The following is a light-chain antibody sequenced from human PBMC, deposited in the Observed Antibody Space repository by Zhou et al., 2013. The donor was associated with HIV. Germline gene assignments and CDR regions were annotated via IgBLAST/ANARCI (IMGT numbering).Light chain of an antibody. CDR3: QQSYSTPQYT. J-gene: IGKJ2*01. CDR2: AAS. Sequence: DIQMTQSPSSLSASVGDRVTITCRASQSISSYLNWYQQKPGKAPKLLIYAASSLQSGVPSRFSGSGSGTDFTLTISSLQPEDFATYYCQQSYSTPQYTFGPGDRSWRSN. CDR1: QSISSY. V-gene: IGKV1-39*01.